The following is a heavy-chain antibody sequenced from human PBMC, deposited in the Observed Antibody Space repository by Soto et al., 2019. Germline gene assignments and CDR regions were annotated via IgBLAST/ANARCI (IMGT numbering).Heavy chain of an antibody. CDR3: ARIVEGSGSYYWFDY. V-gene: IGHV4-34*01. Sequence: SETLSLTCAVYGGSFSGYYWSWIRQPPGKGLEWIGEINHSGSTKYNPSLKSRVTISVDTSKNQFSLKLSSVTAADTAVYYCARIVEGSGSYYWFDYWGPGTLVTVSS. CDR2: INHSGST. CDR1: GGSFSGYY. J-gene: IGHJ4*02. D-gene: IGHD3-10*01.